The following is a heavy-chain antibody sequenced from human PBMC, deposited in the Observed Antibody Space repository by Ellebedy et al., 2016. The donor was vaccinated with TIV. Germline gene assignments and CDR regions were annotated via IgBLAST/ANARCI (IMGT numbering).Heavy chain of an antibody. Sequence: GESLKISCAASGFTFSSYAMSWVRQAPGKGLEWVSTISHTGGRTYYADSVGGRFIISRDNSKKTLYLQMNSLRAEDTAVYYCAKGRGGGSDSPTPRYYFDYWGLGTLVTVSS. V-gene: IGHV3-23*01. CDR1: GFTFSSYA. J-gene: IGHJ4*02. CDR3: AKGRGGGSDSPTPRYYFDY. CDR2: ISHTGGRT. D-gene: IGHD2/OR15-2a*01.